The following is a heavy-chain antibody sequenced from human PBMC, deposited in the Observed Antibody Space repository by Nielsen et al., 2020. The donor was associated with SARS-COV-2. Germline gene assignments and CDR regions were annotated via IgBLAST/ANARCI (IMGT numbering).Heavy chain of an antibody. J-gene: IGHJ6*02. D-gene: IGHD6-6*01. CDR3: ARGSIAARLYYYYGMDV. CDR1: GGSISSSNW. CDR2: IYHSGST. V-gene: IGHV4-4*02. Sequence: SETLSLTCAVSGGSISSSNWWSWVRQPPGKGLEWIGEIYHSGSTNYNPSLKSRVTISVDKSKNQFSLKLSSVTAADTAVYYCARGSIAARLYYYYGMDVWGQGTTVTVSS.